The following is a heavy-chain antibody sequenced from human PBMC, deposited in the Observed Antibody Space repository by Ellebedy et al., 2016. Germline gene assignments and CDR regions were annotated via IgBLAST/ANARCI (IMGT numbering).Heavy chain of an antibody. D-gene: IGHD3-3*01. CDR1: GFTFSSYG. Sequence: GGSLRLSXAASGFTFSSYGMHWVRQAPGKGLEWVAVIWYDGSNKYYADSVKGRFTISRDNSKNTLYLQMNTLRAEDTAVYYCARVGGDNFWSGYSPSWGQGTLVTVSA. J-gene: IGHJ4*02. CDR3: ARVGGDNFWSGYSPS. V-gene: IGHV3-33*01. CDR2: IWYDGSNK.